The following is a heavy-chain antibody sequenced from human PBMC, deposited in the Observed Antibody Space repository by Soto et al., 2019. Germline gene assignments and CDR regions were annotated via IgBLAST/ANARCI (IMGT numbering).Heavy chain of an antibody. Sequence: QITLKESGPTLVKPTQTLTLTCPVSGFSLSTSGVGVAWIRQPPGKALQWLGIIYWDDDKRYSPSLRSRLTITKDSSKNQVVLSMANMQSVDTATYFCAHFAYYGSASLDNWGQETLVSVSS. CDR1: GFSLSTSGVG. CDR2: IYWDDDK. D-gene: IGHD3-10*01. CDR3: AHFAYYGSASLDN. V-gene: IGHV2-5*02. J-gene: IGHJ4*02.